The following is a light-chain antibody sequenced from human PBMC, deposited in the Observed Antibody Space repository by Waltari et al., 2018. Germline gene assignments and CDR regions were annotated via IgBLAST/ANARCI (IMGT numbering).Light chain of an antibody. Sequence: QSVLTQPPSVSGYPGQRVTISCTGSSSNIGGYDVNWYQQLPGTAPKLLIFENNKRPSGVSDRFSGSKSATSASLTITGLQSEDEAEYYCEAWDNSLNGILFGGGTRLTVL. CDR1: SSNIGGYD. J-gene: IGLJ2*01. CDR3: EAWDNSLNGIL. CDR2: ENN. V-gene: IGLV1-44*01.